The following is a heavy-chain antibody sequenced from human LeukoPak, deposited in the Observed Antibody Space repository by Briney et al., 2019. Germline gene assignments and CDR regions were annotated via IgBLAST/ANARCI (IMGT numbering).Heavy chain of an antibody. Sequence: ASVKVSCKASGYTFSSLGSSWVRQATGQGLEWMGWITTYNGNTNSAEKVQGRVTMTTDTSTSTAYMELRSLRSDDTAVYYCARLRNRYISGWYVDYWGQGTLVTVSS. CDR2: ITTYNGNT. CDR1: GYTFSSLG. D-gene: IGHD6-19*01. J-gene: IGHJ4*02. CDR3: ARLRNRYISGWYVDY. V-gene: IGHV1-18*01.